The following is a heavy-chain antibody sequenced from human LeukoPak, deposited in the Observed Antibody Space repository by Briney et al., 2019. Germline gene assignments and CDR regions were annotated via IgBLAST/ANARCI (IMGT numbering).Heavy chain of an antibody. Sequence: GSLRLSCAASGFTFSSYAMSWVRQAPGKGLEWVSVINSGGSTYYADSVKGRFTISRDNSKNTLYLQMNSLRAEDTAVFYCARRSGYCSGGSCFQFDNWGQGTLVTVSS. CDR2: INSGGST. CDR3: ARRSGYCSGGSCFQFDN. V-gene: IGHV3-66*01. D-gene: IGHD2-15*01. J-gene: IGHJ4*02. CDR1: GFTFSSYA.